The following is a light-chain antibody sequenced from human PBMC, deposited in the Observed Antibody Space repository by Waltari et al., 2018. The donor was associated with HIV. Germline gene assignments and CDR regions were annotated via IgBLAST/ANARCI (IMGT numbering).Light chain of an antibody. V-gene: IGKV4-1*01. CDR3: QQTYTIPPT. CDR1: QNVFYSSNNRNY. CDR2: WAS. Sequence: DIVMTQSPDSLAVSLGERATIKCKSSQNVFYSSNNRNYLSWYQQKAGQPPKLIIYWASSRQCGVPDRFSGSGSGTDFTLTISSLQAEDVAVYFCQQTYTIPPTFGGGTKVEIK. J-gene: IGKJ4*01.